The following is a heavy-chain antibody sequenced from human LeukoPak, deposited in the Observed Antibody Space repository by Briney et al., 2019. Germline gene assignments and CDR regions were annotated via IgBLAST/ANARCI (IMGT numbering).Heavy chain of an antibody. D-gene: IGHD4-17*01. CDR3: AREGTPTVTNNWFDP. Sequence: GASVKVSCKASGGTFSSYAISWVRQVPGQGLEWMGGIIPIFGTANYAQKFQGRVTITTDESTSTAYMELSSLRSEDTAVYYCAREGTPTVTNNWFDPWGQGTLVTVSS. J-gene: IGHJ5*02. V-gene: IGHV1-69*05. CDR2: IIPIFGTA. CDR1: GGTFSSYA.